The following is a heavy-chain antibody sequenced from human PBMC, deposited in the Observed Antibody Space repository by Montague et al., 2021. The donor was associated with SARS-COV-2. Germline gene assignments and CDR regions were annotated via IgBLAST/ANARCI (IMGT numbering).Heavy chain of an antibody. CDR1: GVTFSSNS. D-gene: IGHD3-16*02. CDR3: ARDRRTTRLGELSPLDY. Sequence: SLRLSCAASGVTFSSNSMSWLRQAPGKGLEWVSSVSSSSTYIYYADSVKGRFTISRDNVKNSLYLQMNSLRVEGTAVYFCARDRRTTRLGELSPLDYWGQGTLVTVSS. V-gene: IGHV3-21*01. CDR2: VSSSSTYI. J-gene: IGHJ4*02.